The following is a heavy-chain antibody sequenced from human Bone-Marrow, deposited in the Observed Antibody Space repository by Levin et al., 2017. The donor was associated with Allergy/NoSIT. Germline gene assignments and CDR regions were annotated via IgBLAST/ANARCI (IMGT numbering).Heavy chain of an antibody. D-gene: IGHD5-18*01. CDR3: AHRAAALVPYFDS. V-gene: IGHV2-5*01. J-gene: IGHJ4*02. CDR2: IYWNDDK. Sequence: GPTLVKPTQTLTLTCTFSGFSLSTSGVGVGWIRQPPGEALEWLALIYWNDDKRYRPSLNNRLTITKDPSKNQLVLTMTNLYPVDTATYYCAHRAAALVPYFDSWGQGILVTVSS. CDR1: GFSLSTSGVG.